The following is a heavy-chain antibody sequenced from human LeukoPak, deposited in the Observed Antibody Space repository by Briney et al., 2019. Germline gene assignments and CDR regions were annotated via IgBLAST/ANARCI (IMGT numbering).Heavy chain of an antibody. CDR3: VNRGGLLLYFIY. D-gene: IGHD3-22*01. J-gene: IGHJ4*02. CDR2: ISSNGGST. CDR1: GFTFSSYA. V-gene: IGHV3-64D*06. Sequence: GGSLSLSCSASGFTFSSYAMYWARQAPGKGLEYVSGISSNGGSTYYAYSVKGRFTISRYNSKNTLYLQMSSLRAEDTAVYYCVNRGGLLLYFIYWGQGTLVTVSS.